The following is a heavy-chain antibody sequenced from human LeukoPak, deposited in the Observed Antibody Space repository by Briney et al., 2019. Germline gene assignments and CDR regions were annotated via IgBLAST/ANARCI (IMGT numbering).Heavy chain of an antibody. V-gene: IGHV4-4*07. D-gene: IGHD1-7*01. Sequence: SETLSLTCSVSGGSISNLYLSWIRQPAGKGLEWIGRIYVSGSTTYNPSLESRVTMSLDTSKNQISLKVSSVTAADTAVYYCARDSGTTGEVKFDPWGQGTLVTVSS. CDR2: IYVSGST. CDR1: GGSISNLY. J-gene: IGHJ5*02. CDR3: ARDSGTTGEVKFDP.